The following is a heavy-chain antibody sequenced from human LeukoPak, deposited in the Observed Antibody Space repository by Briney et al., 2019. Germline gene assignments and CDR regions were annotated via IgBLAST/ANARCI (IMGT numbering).Heavy chain of an antibody. V-gene: IGHV3-23*01. Sequence: GGSLRLSCAASGFIFNGYAMSWVRQFPGKGLEWVSGIIGSGDRIYLADSVKGRFSISRDNSKNTLFLHMNSLRAEDTAVYYCAKDGEWPGNYYYYGVDIWGRGTTVTVSS. CDR1: GFIFNGYA. J-gene: IGHJ6*02. CDR3: AKDGEWPGNYYYYGVDI. D-gene: IGHD3-10*01. CDR2: IIGSGDRI.